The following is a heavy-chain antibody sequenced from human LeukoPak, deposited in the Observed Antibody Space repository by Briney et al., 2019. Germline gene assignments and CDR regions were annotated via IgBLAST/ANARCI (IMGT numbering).Heavy chain of an antibody. Sequence: SETLSLTCTVSGGSISSSSYYWGWVRQPPGKGLEWIGSIYYSGSTYYNPSLKSRVTISVDTSKNQFSLKLSSVTAADTAVYYCARHGLISGYFYYWGQGTLVTVSS. CDR2: IYYSGST. CDR3: ARHGLISGYFYY. J-gene: IGHJ4*02. D-gene: IGHD2-15*01. CDR1: GGSISSSSYY. V-gene: IGHV4-39*01.